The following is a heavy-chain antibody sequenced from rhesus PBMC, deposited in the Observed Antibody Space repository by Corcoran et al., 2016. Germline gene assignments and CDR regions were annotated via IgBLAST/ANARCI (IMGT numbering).Heavy chain of an antibody. Sequence: EVQLVESGGGLAKPGGSLRLSCAASGFTFSDYNMHWVRQASGKGLEWVSRISNGGGSTWYADAEKGRCTIARENAKKTLYLQMDSLRAEDTAVYYCARDRRGLDWLLYGNWYFDLWGPGTPITISS. V-gene: IGHV3-59*01. D-gene: IGHD3-3*01. J-gene: IGHJ2*01. CDR2: ISNGGGST. CDR1: GFTFSDYN. CDR3: ARDRRGLDWLLYGNWYFDL.